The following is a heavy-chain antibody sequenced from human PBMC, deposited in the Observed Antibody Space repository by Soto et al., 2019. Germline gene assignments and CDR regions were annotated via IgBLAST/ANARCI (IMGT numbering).Heavy chain of an antibody. V-gene: IGHV3-15*01. CDR3: TTGSRDGYSDFDY. J-gene: IGHJ4*02. Sequence: EVQLVESGGGLVKPGGSLRLSCAASGFTFSNAWMSWFPRPQGKGWEWVGRIKSKTDGGTTDYAAPVKGRFTISRDDSKNTLYLQMNSLKTEDTAVYYCTTGSRDGYSDFDYWGQGTLVTVSS. D-gene: IGHD4-4*01. CDR1: GFTFSNAW. CDR2: IKSKTDGGTT.